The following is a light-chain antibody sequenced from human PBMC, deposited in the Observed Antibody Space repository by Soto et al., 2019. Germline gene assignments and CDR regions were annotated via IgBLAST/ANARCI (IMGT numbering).Light chain of an antibody. CDR1: SSDVVNYNY. Sequence: QSALTQPASVSGSPGQSITISCTGTSSDVVNYNYVSWYQQHPGKAPKVIIYGVSNRSSGVSNRFSGSKSGNTASLTISGLQAEDEGDYYCSSFTTSSTPHYVFGTGTKVTVL. CDR2: GVS. CDR3: SSFTTSSTPHYV. V-gene: IGLV2-14*01. J-gene: IGLJ1*01.